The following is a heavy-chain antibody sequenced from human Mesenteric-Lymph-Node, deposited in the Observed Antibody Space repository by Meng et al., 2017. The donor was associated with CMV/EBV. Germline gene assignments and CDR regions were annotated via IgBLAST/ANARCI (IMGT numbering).Heavy chain of an antibody. Sequence: ASVKVSCKASGYTFTSYDINWVRQATGQGLEWMGWMNPNRGNTDYAQKFQGRVTITRNTSISTAYMELSSLRSEDTAVYYCARAKYYDFCSGYQDYYYYGMDVWGQGTPVTVSS. CDR1: GYTFTSYD. D-gene: IGHD3-3*01. CDR3: ARAKYYDFCSGYQDYYYYGMDV. V-gene: IGHV1-8*03. J-gene: IGHJ6*02. CDR2: MNPNRGNT.